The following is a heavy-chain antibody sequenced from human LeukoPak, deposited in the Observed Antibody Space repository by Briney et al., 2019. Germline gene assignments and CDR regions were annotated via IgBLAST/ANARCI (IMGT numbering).Heavy chain of an antibody. D-gene: IGHD3-9*01. J-gene: IGHJ4*02. CDR1: GGTFSSYA. V-gene: IGHV1-69*04. CDR2: IVPILNIA. Sequence: SVKVSCKASGGTFSSYAISWVRQAPGQGLEWMGRIVPILNIANYAQKLQGRVTMTTDTSTSTAYMELRSLRSDDTAVYYCARSPLRYFDWLLLDYWGQGTLVTVSS. CDR3: ARSPLRYFDWLLLDY.